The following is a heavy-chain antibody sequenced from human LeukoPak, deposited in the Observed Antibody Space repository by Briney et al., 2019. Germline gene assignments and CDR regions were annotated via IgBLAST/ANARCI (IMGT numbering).Heavy chain of an antibody. CDR3: ATYFYGSGSYYYTNWFDP. CDR1: GYTFTSYD. J-gene: IGHJ5*02. V-gene: IGHV1-8*01. CDR2: MNPNSGNT. D-gene: IGHD3-10*01. Sequence: ASVKVSCKASGYTFTSYDINWVRQAPGQGLEWLGWMNPNSGNTGYAQKFQGRVTMTRNTSISTDYMELSSLRSEDTAVYYCATYFYGSGSYYYTNWFDPWGQGTLVTVSS.